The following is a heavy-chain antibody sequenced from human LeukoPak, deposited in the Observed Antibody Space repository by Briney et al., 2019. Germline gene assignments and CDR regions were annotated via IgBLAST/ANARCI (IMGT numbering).Heavy chain of an antibody. D-gene: IGHD5-18*01. CDR3: ARDHNYGSDY. CDR2: IKEDGSEK. J-gene: IGHJ4*02. Sequence: GGSLRLSCAASGFTFSSYGMSWVRQAPGKGLEWVANIKEDGSEKYYVDSVKGRFTISRDSAKNSLYLQMNSPRVEDTAVYYCARDHNYGSDYWGQGTLVTVSS. V-gene: IGHV3-7*03. CDR1: GFTFSSYG.